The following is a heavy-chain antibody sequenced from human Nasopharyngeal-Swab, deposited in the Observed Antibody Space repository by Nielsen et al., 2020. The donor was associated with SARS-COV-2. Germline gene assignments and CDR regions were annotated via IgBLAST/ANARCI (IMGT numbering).Heavy chain of an antibody. V-gene: IGHV1-2*06. D-gene: IGHD5-12*01. J-gene: IGHJ4*02. CDR2: INPNSGGT. CDR3: ARDPSGYDSDY. CDR1: GYTFTGNY. Sequence: GSVKVSCKASGYTFTGNYMHWVRQAPGQGLEWMGRINPNSGGTNYAQKFQGRVTMTRDTSISTAYMELSRLRSDDTAVYYCARDPSGYDSDYWGQGTLVTVSS.